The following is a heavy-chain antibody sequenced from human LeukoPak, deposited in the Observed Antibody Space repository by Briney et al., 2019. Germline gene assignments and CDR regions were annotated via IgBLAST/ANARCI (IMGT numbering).Heavy chain of an antibody. Sequence: GGTLRLSCAASGFTFSSYGMSWVRQAPGKGLEWVSAISGSGGSTYYADSVKGRFTISRDNSKNTLYLQMNSLRAEDTAVYYCARVSAGVIGMKDVFDIWGQGTMVTVSS. CDR1: GFTFSSYG. V-gene: IGHV3-23*01. CDR3: ARVSAGVIGMKDVFDI. CDR2: ISGSGGST. D-gene: IGHD3-16*02. J-gene: IGHJ3*02.